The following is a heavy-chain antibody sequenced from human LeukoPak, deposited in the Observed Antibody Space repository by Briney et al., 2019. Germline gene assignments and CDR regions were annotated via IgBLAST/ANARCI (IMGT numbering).Heavy chain of an antibody. Sequence: PGGSLRLSCAASGFTFSSYSMNWVRQAPGKGLEWVSSISSSSSYIYYADSVKGRFTISRDNAKNSLYLQMNSLRAEDTAVYYCARDPRGENHFDYWGQGTLVTVSS. V-gene: IGHV3-21*01. CDR2: ISSSSSYI. J-gene: IGHJ4*02. CDR3: ARDPRGENHFDY. CDR1: GFTFSSYS. D-gene: IGHD3-10*01.